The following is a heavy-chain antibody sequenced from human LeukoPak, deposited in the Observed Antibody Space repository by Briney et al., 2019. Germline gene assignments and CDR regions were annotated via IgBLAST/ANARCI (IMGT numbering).Heavy chain of an antibody. CDR2: IYYSGST. J-gene: IGHJ5*02. D-gene: IGHD6-13*01. CDR3: ARAGSSSWYNWFDP. Sequence: SETLSLTCTVSGGSISSYYWSWIRQPPGKGLEWIGYIYYSGSTNYNPSLKSRVTISVDTSKNQFSLKLSSVTAADTAVYYCARAGSSSWYNWFDPWGQGTPVTVSS. V-gene: IGHV4-59*01. CDR1: GGSISSYY.